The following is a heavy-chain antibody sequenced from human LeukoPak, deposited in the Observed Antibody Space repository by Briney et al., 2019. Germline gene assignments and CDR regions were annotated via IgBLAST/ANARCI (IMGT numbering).Heavy chain of an antibody. CDR1: GFTFSSYG. Sequence: GGSLRLSCAASGFTFSSYGMHWVRQAPGKGLEWVAVISYDGSNKYYADSVKGRFTISRDNSKNTLYLQMNSLRAEDTAVYYCAKTPSYYDSSGLDYWGQGTLVTVSS. CDR2: ISYDGSNK. CDR3: AKTPSYYDSSGLDY. V-gene: IGHV3-30*18. D-gene: IGHD3-22*01. J-gene: IGHJ4*02.